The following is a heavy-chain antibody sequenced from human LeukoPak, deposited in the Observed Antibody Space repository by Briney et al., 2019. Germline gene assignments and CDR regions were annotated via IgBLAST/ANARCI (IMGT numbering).Heavy chain of an antibody. Sequence: GGSLRLSCAASGFTFSDYYMSWIRQAPGKGLEWVSYISSSGSTIYYADSVKGRFTISRDNAKNSLYLQMNSLRAEDTAVYYCARESDYYGSRSPVGWGQGTLVTVSS. CDR1: GFTFSDYY. V-gene: IGHV3-11*01. CDR3: ARESDYYGSRSPVG. D-gene: IGHD3-10*01. CDR2: ISSSGSTI. J-gene: IGHJ4*02.